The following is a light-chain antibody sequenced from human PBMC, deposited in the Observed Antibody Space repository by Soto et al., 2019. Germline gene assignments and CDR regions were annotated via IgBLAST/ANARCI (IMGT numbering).Light chain of an antibody. CDR3: QHYGSSSWT. V-gene: IGKV3-20*01. J-gene: IGKJ1*01. CDR1: QSVSSSY. CDR2: GAS. Sequence: EIVLTQSPGTLSLSPGERATLSCRANQSVSSSYLAWYQQKPGQAPRLLIYGASSRATGIPDRFSGSGSGTDFTLTISRLEPEDFAVYYCQHYGSSSWTFGQGTKGEVK.